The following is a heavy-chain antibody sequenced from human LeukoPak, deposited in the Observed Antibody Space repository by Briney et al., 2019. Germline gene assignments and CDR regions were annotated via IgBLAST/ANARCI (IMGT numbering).Heavy chain of an antibody. Sequence: SETLSLTCTVSGGSISSHYWSWIRQPPGKGLEWIGYIYYSGSTNYNPSLKSRATISLDTSKNQFSLKLSSVTAADTAVYYCARDLTGDDFWGGRAYYYMDVWGKGTMVTVSS. V-gene: IGHV4-59*11. CDR3: ARDLTGDDFWGGRAYYYMDV. D-gene: IGHD3-3*01. CDR1: GGSISSHY. J-gene: IGHJ6*03. CDR2: IYYSGST.